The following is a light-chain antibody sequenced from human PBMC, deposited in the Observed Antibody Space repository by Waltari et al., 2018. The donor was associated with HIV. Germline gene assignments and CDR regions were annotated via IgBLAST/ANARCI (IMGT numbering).Light chain of an antibody. J-gene: IGKJ1*01. CDR3: HQYYSAPWT. Sequence: DIVMTQPPDSLAVSLGETATITCKSSQSVLYSSDNKNYLDWPKQKPGQPPKLLSYWASTRGSGVPDRFSGSGSGTDFTLTIRSLQAEDVAVYYCHQYYSAPWTFGQGTKVEI. CDR2: WAS. V-gene: IGKV4-1*01. CDR1: QSVLYSSDNKNY.